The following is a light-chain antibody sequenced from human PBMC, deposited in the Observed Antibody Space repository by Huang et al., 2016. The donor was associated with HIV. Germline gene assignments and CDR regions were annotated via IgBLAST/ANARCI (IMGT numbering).Light chain of an antibody. CDR3: QQCGTSPLT. CDR1: QSFGSSY. Sequence: LSPGERATLSCRASQSFGSSYLAWYQNKPGQAPMLLIYGASNRATGIPDRFSGSGSGTDFTLTISRLEPEDFAVYYCQQCGTSPLTFGQGTRLEIK. V-gene: IGKV3-20*01. J-gene: IGKJ5*01. CDR2: GAS.